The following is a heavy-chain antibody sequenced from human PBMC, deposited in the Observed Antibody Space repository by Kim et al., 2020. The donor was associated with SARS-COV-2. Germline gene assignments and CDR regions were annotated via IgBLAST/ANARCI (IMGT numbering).Heavy chain of an antibody. J-gene: IGHJ6*02. V-gene: IGHV3-30*18. CDR3: AKDRQRAETCYYYYGMDV. CDR1: GFTFSSYG. CDR2: ISYDGSNK. D-gene: IGHD6-25*01. Sequence: GGSLRLSCAASGFTFSSYGMHWVRQAPGKGLEWVAVISYDGSNKYYADSVKGRFTISRDNSKNMLYLQMNSLRAEDTAVYYCAKDRQRAETCYYYYGMDVWGQGTTVTVSS.